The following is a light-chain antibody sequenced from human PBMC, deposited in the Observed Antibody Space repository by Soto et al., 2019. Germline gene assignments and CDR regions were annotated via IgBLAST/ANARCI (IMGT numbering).Light chain of an antibody. V-gene: IGKV1-5*03. CDR1: QSISSW. CDR2: KAS. Sequence: DIQMTQSPSTLSASVGDRVTITCLASQSISSWLAWYQQKPGKAPKLLIYKASTLQSGVPSRFSGSGSGTEFTLAISSLQPDDSATYYCQQYNDNWTFGQGTKVEIK. J-gene: IGKJ1*01. CDR3: QQYNDNWT.